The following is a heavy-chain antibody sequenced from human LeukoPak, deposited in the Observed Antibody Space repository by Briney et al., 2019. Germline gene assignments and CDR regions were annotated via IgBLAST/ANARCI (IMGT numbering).Heavy chain of an antibody. Sequence: SETLSLTCTVAVGSISSYYWSWVRQPPGKGREWIGFVYYTGSTNYSPSLKSRVTISVDTSKNQYSLKLGSVTAADTAVYYCASRKLGNDYWGQGTLVTVSS. J-gene: IGHJ4*02. V-gene: IGHV4-59*01. CDR1: VGSISSYY. CDR2: VYYTGST. CDR3: ASRKLGNDY. D-gene: IGHD7-27*01.